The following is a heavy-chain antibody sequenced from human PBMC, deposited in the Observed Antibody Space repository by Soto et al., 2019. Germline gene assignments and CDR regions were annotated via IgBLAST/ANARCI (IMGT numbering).Heavy chain of an antibody. D-gene: IGHD1-1*01. V-gene: IGHV1-3*01. CDR2: IDAANGDT. J-gene: IGHJ4*02. CDR1: GYTFTTCA. CDR3: ASRSPRYGIDY. Sequence: QVQVVQSGAEVKEPGASVKVSCKASGYTFTTCAMQWVRQAPGQGLEWVGWIDAANGDTKYSQKFQGRLTITRDTSANTAYMELSSLTFEDTAVYYCASRSPRYGIDYWGQGTLVTVSS.